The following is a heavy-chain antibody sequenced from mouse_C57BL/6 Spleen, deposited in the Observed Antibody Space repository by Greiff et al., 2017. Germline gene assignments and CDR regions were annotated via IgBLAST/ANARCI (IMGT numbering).Heavy chain of an antibody. CDR3: TRYPVGYFDV. Sequence: VQGVESGAELVRPGASVTLSCKASGYTFTDYEMHWVKQTPVHGLEWIGAIDPETGGTAYNQKFKGKAILTADKSSSTAYMELRSLTSEDSAVYYCTRYPVGYFDVWGTGTTVTVSS. CDR1: GYTFTDYE. J-gene: IGHJ1*03. CDR2: IDPETGGT. D-gene: IGHD1-1*01. V-gene: IGHV1-15*01.